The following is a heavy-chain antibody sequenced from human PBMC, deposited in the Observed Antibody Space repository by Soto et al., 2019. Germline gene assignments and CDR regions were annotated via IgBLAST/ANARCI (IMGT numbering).Heavy chain of an antibody. Sequence: EVQLLESGGGLVQPGGSLRLSCAASGFTFSSYAMSWVRQAPGKGLEWVSAISGSGGSTYYADSVKGRFTISRDNSEHTLYLQMNSLRAEDTAVYYFAKGGTIFGVANIGNWFDPWGQGTLVTVSS. V-gene: IGHV3-23*01. CDR2: ISGSGGST. D-gene: IGHD3-3*01. CDR1: GFTFSSYA. CDR3: AKGGTIFGVANIGNWFDP. J-gene: IGHJ5*02.